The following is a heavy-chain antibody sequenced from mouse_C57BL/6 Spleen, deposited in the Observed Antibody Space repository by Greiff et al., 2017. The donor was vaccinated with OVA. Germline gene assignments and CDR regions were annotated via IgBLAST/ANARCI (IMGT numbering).Heavy chain of an antibody. J-gene: IGHJ4*01. CDR1: GFTFSDYG. CDR3: ARRPYYYALDY. V-gene: IGHV5-17*01. Sequence: EVMLVESGGGLVKPGGSLKLSCAASGFTFSDYGMHWVRQAPEKGLEWVAYISTGSSTIYYSDTVKGRFTIYRDNAKNTLFLQMTSLRSEDTAMYYCARRPYYYALDYWGQGTSVTVSS. CDR2: ISTGSSTI.